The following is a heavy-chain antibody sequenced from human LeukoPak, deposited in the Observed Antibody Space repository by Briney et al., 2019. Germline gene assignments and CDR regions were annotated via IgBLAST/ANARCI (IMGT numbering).Heavy chain of an antibody. D-gene: IGHD3-22*01. Sequence: SETLSLTCTVPGGSISSYYWSWIRQPAGKGLEWIGRIYTSGSTNYNPSLKSRVTMSVDTSKNQFSLKLSSVTAADTAVYYCARSPQNYYDSSGYYYSLYYFDYWGQGTLVTVSS. CDR2: IYTSGST. V-gene: IGHV4-4*07. J-gene: IGHJ4*02. CDR3: ARSPQNYYDSSGYYYSLYYFDY. CDR1: GGSISSYY.